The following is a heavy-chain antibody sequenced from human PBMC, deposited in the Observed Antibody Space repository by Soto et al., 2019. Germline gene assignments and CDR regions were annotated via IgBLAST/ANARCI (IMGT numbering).Heavy chain of an antibody. CDR3: AKDKYSSSWYSINWFDP. Sequence: GGSLRLSCAASGFTFSSYGMHWVRQAPGKGLEWVAVISYDGSNKYYADSVKGRFTISRDNSKNTLYLQMNSLRAEDTAVYYCAKDKYSSSWYSINWFDPWGQGTLVTVSS. D-gene: IGHD6-13*01. CDR1: GFTFSSYG. J-gene: IGHJ5*02. V-gene: IGHV3-30*18. CDR2: ISYDGSNK.